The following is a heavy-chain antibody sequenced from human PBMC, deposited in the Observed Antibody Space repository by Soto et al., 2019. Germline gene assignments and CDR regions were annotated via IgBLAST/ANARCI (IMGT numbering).Heavy chain of an antibody. CDR3: AAVNPYCSGGSCYPIFDY. CDR2: IVVGSGNT. J-gene: IGHJ4*02. V-gene: IGHV1-58*02. D-gene: IGHD2-15*01. CDR1: GFTFTSSA. Sequence: GASVKVSCKASGFTFTSSAMQWVRQARGQRLEWIGWIVVGSGNTNYAQKFQERVTITRDMSTSTAYMELSSLRSEDTAVYYCAAVNPYCSGGSCYPIFDYWGQGTLVTVSS.